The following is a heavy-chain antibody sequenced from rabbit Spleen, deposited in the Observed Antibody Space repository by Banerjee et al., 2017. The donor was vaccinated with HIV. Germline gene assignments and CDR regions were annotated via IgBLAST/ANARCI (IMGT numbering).Heavy chain of an antibody. V-gene: IGHV1S45*01. CDR3: ARDTGSSFSSYGMDL. CDR2: VSAGSSGST. CDR1: GFSFSNKAV. J-gene: IGHJ6*01. Sequence: QEQLVESGGGLVKPEGSLKLSCTASGFSFSNKAVMCWVRQAPGKGLEWIACVSAGSSGSTYYANWAKGRFTISKTSSTTVTLQMTSLTAADTAAYFCARDTGSSFSSYGMDLWGPGTLVTVS. D-gene: IGHD8-1*01.